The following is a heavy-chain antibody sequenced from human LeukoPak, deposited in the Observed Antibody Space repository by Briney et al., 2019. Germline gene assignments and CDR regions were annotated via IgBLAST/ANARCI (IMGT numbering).Heavy chain of an antibody. D-gene: IGHD4-17*01. CDR1: GGSISSSSYY. CDR2: IYYSGST. Sequence: SETLSLTCTVSGGSISSSSYYWGWIRQSPGKGLEWIGSIYYSGSTYYNPSLKSRVTISVDTSKNQFSLKLSSVTAADTAVYYCARATVTMLVDYWGQGTLVTVSS. CDR3: ARATVTMLVDY. J-gene: IGHJ4*02. V-gene: IGHV4-39*01.